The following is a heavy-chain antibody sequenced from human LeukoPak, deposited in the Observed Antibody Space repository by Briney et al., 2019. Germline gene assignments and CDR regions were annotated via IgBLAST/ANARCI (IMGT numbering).Heavy chain of an antibody. Sequence: GGSLRLSCAASGFSFSSYEMNWVRQAPGKGLEWVSYISSSGSTIYYADSVKGRFTISRDNAKNSLYLQMISLRAEDTAVYYCATDFAGVAGIYYYYAMDVWGQGTTVTVSS. CDR1: GFSFSSYE. D-gene: IGHD6-19*01. CDR3: ATDFAGVAGIYYYYAMDV. V-gene: IGHV3-48*03. J-gene: IGHJ6*02. CDR2: ISSSGSTI.